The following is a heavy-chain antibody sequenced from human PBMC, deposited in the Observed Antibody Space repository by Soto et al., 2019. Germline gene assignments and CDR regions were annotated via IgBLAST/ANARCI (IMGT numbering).Heavy chain of an antibody. V-gene: IGHV3-21*01. CDR2: ISSSSSYI. D-gene: IGHD3-10*01. J-gene: IGHJ6*02. CDR3: ARDRESPGFGELLSSWYYYYYGMDV. CDR1: GFTFSSYS. Sequence: GGSLRLSCAASGFTFSSYSMNWVRQAPGKGLEWVSSISSSSSYIYYADSVKGRFTISRDNAKNSLYLQMNSLRAEDTAVYYCARDRESPGFGELLSSWYYYYYGMDVWGQGTTVTVSS.